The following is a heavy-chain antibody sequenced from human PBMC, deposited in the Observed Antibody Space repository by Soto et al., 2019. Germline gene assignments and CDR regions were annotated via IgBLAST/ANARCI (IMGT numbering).Heavy chain of an antibody. V-gene: IGHV1-69*13. D-gene: IGHD2-2*01. J-gene: IGHJ6*02. Sequence: SVKVSCKASGYTFTGYYMHWVRQAPGQGLEWMGGIIPIFGTANYAQKFQGRVTITADESTSTAYMELSSLRSEDTAVYYCARDGVVVPAAMPVYYYYGMDVWGQGTTVTVSS. CDR1: GYTFTGYY. CDR3: ARDGVVVPAAMPVYYYYGMDV. CDR2: IIPIFGTA.